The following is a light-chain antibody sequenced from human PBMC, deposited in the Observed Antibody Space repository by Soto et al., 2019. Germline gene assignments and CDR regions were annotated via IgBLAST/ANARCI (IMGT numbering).Light chain of an antibody. CDR1: QGISGY. CDR2: AAS. J-gene: IGKJ4*01. CDR3: QQLNTYPLI. V-gene: IGKV1-9*01. Sequence: DIQLTQSPSFLSASVGDRVTITCRASQGISGYLAWYQQKPGKAPKLLIYAASTLQSGVPSRFSGSGSGTEFTLTISSLQTEDFATYFCQQLNTYPLIFGGGTKVEIK.